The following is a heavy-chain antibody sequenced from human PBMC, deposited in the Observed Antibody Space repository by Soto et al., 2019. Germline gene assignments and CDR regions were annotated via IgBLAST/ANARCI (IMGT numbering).Heavy chain of an antibody. V-gene: IGHV3-30-3*01. CDR1: GFTFSSYA. D-gene: IGHD5-18*01. J-gene: IGHJ4*02. CDR2: ISYDGSNK. Sequence: GGSLRLSCAASGFTFSSYAMHWVRQAPGKGLEWVAVISYDGSNKYYVDSVKGRFTISRDNAKNSLYLQMNSLRAEDTAVYYCAKGRPRHTAMVYFDYWGQGTLVTVSS. CDR3: AKGRPRHTAMVYFDY.